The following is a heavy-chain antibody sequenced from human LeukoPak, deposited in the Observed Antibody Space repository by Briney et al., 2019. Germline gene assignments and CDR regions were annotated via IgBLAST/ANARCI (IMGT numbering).Heavy chain of an antibody. Sequence: SETLSLTCSVSGGSISINSYYWDWIRQSPGKGLEWLGSLYFRGNTNYNPSLKSRVTISVDTSKNQFSLKLSSVTAADTAVYYCARHGSSGWYFNYWGQGTLVTVSS. CDR3: ARHGSSGWYFNY. D-gene: IGHD6-19*01. J-gene: IGHJ4*02. CDR1: GGSISINSYY. CDR2: LYFRGNT. V-gene: IGHV4-39*01.